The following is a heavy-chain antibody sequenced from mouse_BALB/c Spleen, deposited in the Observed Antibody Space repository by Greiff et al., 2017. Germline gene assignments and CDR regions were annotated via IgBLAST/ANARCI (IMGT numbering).Heavy chain of an antibody. Sequence: EVKVVESGGGLVKPGGSLKLSCAASGFTFSSYTMSWVRQTPEKRLEWVATISSGGGNTYYPDSVKGRFTISRDNAKNNLYLQMSSLRSEDTALYYCARDRYLRFDYWGQGTTLTVSS. CDR3: ARDRYLRFDY. D-gene: IGHD2-14*01. V-gene: IGHV5-9*03. CDR1: GFTFSSYT. J-gene: IGHJ2*01. CDR2: ISSGGGNT.